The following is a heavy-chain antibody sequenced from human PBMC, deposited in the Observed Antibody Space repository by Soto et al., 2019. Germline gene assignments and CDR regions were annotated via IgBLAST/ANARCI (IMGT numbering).Heavy chain of an antibody. CDR2: IRKKTNSYTT. D-gene: IGHD4-17*01. V-gene: IGHV3-72*01. CDR1: GLTFSDRY. CDR3: TTVTTVDYYFDY. J-gene: IGHJ4*02. Sequence: GGSLRLSCAASGLTFSDRYMDWVRQASGKGLEWVGRIRKKTNSYTTEYAASVKGRFIISRDDSTNSLYLQMSSLKTEDTAVYYCTTVTTVDYYFDYWGQGTLVTVS.